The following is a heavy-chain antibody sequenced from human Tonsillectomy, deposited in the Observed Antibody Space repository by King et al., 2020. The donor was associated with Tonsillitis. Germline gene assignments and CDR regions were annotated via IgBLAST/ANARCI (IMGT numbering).Heavy chain of an antibody. Sequence: VQLVESGGGVVQPGRSLRLSCAASGFTFSSYGMHWVRQAPGKGLEWVAVISYDGSNKYYADSVKGRFTISRDNSKNTLYLQMNSLRAEDTAVYYCARNFRGGTIHFNYCYFYGMDVWGQGTTVTVSS. CDR3: ARNFRGGTIHFNYCYFYGMDV. D-gene: IGHD3-10*01. V-gene: IGHV3-33*05. CDR1: GFTFSSYG. J-gene: IGHJ6*02. CDR2: ISYDGSNK.